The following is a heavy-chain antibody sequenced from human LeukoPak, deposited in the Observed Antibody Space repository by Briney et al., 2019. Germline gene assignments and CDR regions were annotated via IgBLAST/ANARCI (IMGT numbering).Heavy chain of an antibody. V-gene: IGHV4-61*02. J-gene: IGHJ4*02. CDR2: IYTSGST. D-gene: IGHD3-22*01. CDR1: GGSISSSSYY. CDR3: ARHKVGRYYDSSGYSSLDLNLGMDY. Sequence: PSETLSLTCTVSGGSISSSSYYWGWIRQPPGKGLEWIGRIYTSGSTNYNPSLKSRVTMSVDTSKNQFSLKLSSVTAADTAVYYCARHKVGRYYDSSGYSSLDLNLGMDYWGQGTLVTVSS.